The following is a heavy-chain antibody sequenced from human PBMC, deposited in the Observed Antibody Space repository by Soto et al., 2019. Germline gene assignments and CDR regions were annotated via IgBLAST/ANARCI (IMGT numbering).Heavy chain of an antibody. CDR2: ISGSGGST. D-gene: IGHD1-7*01. J-gene: IGHJ6*02. V-gene: IGHV3-23*01. Sequence: GGSLRLSCAASGFTFSSYAMSWVRQAPGKGLEWVSAISGSGGSTYYADSVKGRFTISRDNSKNTLYLQMNSLRAEDTAVYYCAKEKLELRGYIYYYYYGMDVWGQGTTVTVSS. CDR1: GFTFSSYA. CDR3: AKEKLELRGYIYYYYYGMDV.